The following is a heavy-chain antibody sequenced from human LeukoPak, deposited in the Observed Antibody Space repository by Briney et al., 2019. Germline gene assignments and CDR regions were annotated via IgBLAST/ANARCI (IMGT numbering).Heavy chain of an antibody. Sequence: PSETLSLTCTVSGVSISSYYWGWIRQPPGEGLEWIVYIYYSGSTNYNPPLKSRVTISEDTSKNQISLKLSSVTAPDTAVCYSARTRRGAAALDYWGEGALVTVSS. CDR2: IYYSGST. CDR1: GVSISSYY. CDR3: ARTRRGAAALDY. V-gene: IGHV4-59*01. D-gene: IGHD6-13*01. J-gene: IGHJ4*02.